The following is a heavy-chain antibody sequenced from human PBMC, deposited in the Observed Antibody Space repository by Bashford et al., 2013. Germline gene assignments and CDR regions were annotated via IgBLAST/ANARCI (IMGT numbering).Heavy chain of an antibody. CDR1: GYTFTSIG. CDR2: INVYNGVA. D-gene: IGHD1-26*01. Sequence: ASVKVSCKASGYTFTSIGISWVRQAPGQGLEWVGWINVYNGVADYAQNFQGRVTMTTDTSTSTAYMELSSLRSDDTAVYFCARDGPVVGVWNAFDVWAKGQWSPSPQ. V-gene: IGHV1-18*04. J-gene: IGHJ3*01. CDR3: ARDGPVVGVWNAFDV.